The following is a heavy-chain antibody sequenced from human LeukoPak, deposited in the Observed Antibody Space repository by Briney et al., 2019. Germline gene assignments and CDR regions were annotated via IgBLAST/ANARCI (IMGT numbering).Heavy chain of an antibody. D-gene: IGHD3-9*01. CDR3: ARDLGSPHYDILTGYTYGMDV. CDR1: GFTFSNYY. J-gene: IGHJ6*02. V-gene: IGHV3-11*01. Sequence: PGGSLRLSCAASGFTFSNYYMNWIRQAPGKGLEWVSYISSSGSTIYYADSVKGRFTISRDNAKNSLYLQMDSLRAEDTAVYYCARDLGSPHYDILTGYTYGMDVWGQGTTVTVSS. CDR2: ISSSGSTI.